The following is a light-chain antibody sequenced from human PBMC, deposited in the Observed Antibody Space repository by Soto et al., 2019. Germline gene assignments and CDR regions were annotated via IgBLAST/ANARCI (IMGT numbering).Light chain of an antibody. CDR1: QSVISRC. J-gene: IGKJ1*01. Sequence: EIVLTQSPGTVSLSPGERATLSFMASQSVISRCLAWYQQKPGQAPRLLIYGASSRASGIPDRFSGSGSGTEFTLTISSLQSEDFAVYYCQQYNNWPRTFGQGTKVDIK. CDR3: QQYNNWPRT. CDR2: GAS. V-gene: IGKV3-20*01.